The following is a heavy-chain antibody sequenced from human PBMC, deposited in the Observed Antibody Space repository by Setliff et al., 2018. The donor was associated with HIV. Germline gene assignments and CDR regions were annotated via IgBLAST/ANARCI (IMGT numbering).Heavy chain of an antibody. D-gene: IGHD2-2*01. Sequence: SETLSLTCTVSGGSISSSSYYWGWIRQPPGKGLEWIGSIYYSGSAYYSPSLESRVTISVDTSKNQFSLKLSSVAAADTAVYYCARRKGYCSGPSCLEFSWFDPWGQGTLVTVSS. J-gene: IGHJ5*02. CDR1: GGSISSSSYY. V-gene: IGHV4-39*01. CDR2: IYYSGSA. CDR3: ARRKGYCSGPSCLEFSWFDP.